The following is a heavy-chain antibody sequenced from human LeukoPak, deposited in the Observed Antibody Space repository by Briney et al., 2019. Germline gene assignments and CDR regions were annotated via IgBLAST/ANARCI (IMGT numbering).Heavy chain of an antibody. CDR2: MYASGTT. Sequence: GGSLRLSCVVSGLTVSGNYMSWVRQAPGKGLEWVSIMYASGTTDYADSVKGRFTISRDNSKNTLYLQMSSLRVEDTAVYYCAREGGPYSSTLRGCWGQGTLVTVSS. J-gene: IGHJ4*02. V-gene: IGHV3-53*01. CDR1: GLTVSGNY. CDR3: AREGGPYSSTLRGC. D-gene: IGHD6-19*01.